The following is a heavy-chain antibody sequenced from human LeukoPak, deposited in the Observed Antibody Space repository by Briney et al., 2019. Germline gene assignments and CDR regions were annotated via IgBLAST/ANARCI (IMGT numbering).Heavy chain of an antibody. CDR2: ISGSGGST. Sequence: GGSLRLSCAASGFTFSSYAMSWVGQAPGKGLEWVSAISGSGGSTYYADSVKGRFTISTDNSKNTLYLQMNSLRAEDTAVYYCAMGQQLVYPTYWGQGTLVTVSS. CDR1: GFTFSSYA. J-gene: IGHJ4*02. D-gene: IGHD6-6*01. V-gene: IGHV3-23*01. CDR3: AMGQQLVYPTY.